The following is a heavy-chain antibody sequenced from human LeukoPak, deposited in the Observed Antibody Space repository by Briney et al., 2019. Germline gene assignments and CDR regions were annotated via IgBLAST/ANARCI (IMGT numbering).Heavy chain of an antibody. J-gene: IGHJ4*02. CDR3: ARDPTGLTYEWGSHRSYFDY. Sequence: SVKLSCKASGGTFSSYAISWVRQAPGQGLEWMGRIIPILGIANYAQKFQGRVTITANNSTSTAYMDLSSLRSEHTGVDYGARDPTGLTYEWGSHRSYFDYWGQGTLVTVSS. D-gene: IGHD3-16*02. V-gene: IGHV1-69*04. CDR2: IIPILGIA. CDR1: GGTFSSYA.